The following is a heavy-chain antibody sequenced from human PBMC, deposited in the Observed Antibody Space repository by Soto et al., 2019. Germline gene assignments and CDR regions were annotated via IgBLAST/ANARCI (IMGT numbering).Heavy chain of an antibody. V-gene: IGHV4-59*01. CDR1: GCPMHSYH. CDR3: ARDSRYQLGPRYSYSGMDC. J-gene: IGHJ6*02. Sequence: SETLSLTCTCPGCPMHSYHWSWIRQPPGKGLEWIGDIYYRGSTHYNPPLQSRVTISVDTSKNQFSLKLSYVTAADTAVYYCARDSRYQLGPRYSYSGMDCWGHGTTVTVSS. D-gene: IGHD2-2*01. CDR2: IYYRGST.